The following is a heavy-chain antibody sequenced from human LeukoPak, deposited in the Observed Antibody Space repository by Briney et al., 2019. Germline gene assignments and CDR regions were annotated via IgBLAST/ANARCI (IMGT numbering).Heavy chain of an antibody. CDR3: ARDGRYYGSGSPSSY. CDR1: GFTFSSYW. J-gene: IGHJ4*02. D-gene: IGHD3-10*01. CDR2: IKQDGSEK. V-gene: IGHV3-7*01. Sequence: GGFLRLSCAASGFTFSSYWMSWVRQAPGKGLEWVANIKQDGSEKYYVDSVKGRFTISRDNAKNSLYLQMNSLRAEDTAVYYCARDGRYYGSGSPSSYWGQGTLVTVSS.